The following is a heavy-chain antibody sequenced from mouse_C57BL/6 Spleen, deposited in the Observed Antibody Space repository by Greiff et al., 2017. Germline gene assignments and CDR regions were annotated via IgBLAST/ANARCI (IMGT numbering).Heavy chain of an antibody. J-gene: IGHJ3*01. CDR3: TGYYGSSFAWFAY. D-gene: IGHD1-1*01. V-gene: IGHV1-15*01. CDR2: IDPETGGT. Sequence: QVQLKQSGAELVRPGASVTLSCKASGYTFTDYEMHWVKQTPVHGLEWIGAIDPETGGTAYNQKFKGKAILTADKSSSTAYMELRSLTSEDSAVYYCTGYYGSSFAWFAYWGQGTLVTVSA. CDR1: GYTFTDYE.